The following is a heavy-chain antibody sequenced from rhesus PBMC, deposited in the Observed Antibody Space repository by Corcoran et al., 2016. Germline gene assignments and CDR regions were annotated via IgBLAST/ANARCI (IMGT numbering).Heavy chain of an antibody. J-gene: IGHJ4*01. CDR2: MDGRGGDT. CDR3: AREGPAPGIGGFDY. CDR1: GDSIRDDYY. Sequence: QVQLQESGPGLVKPSETLSLTCAVSGDSIRDDYYWNWIRPPQGKGLEWIGNMDGRGGDTNYNPSLKHRVSTSMDTSKKHFSLKLNSVTAADTAVYYCAREGPAPGIGGFDYWGQGVLVTVSS. V-gene: IGHV4-106*01. D-gene: IGHD1-32*01.